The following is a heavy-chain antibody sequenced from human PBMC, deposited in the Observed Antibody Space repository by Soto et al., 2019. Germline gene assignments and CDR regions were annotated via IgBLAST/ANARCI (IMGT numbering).Heavy chain of an antibody. CDR2: MNPNSGNT. J-gene: IGHJ4*02. CDR1: GYTFTSYD. CDR3: ARARIGDSSGYYPPAIDY. V-gene: IGHV1-8*01. D-gene: IGHD3-22*01. Sequence: GASVKVSCKASGYTFTSYDINWVRQATGQGLEWMGWMNPNSGNTGYAQKFQGRVTMTRDTSTSTFYMGLGSLGSEDTAVYYCARARIGDSSGYYPPAIDYWGQGPLVTVSS.